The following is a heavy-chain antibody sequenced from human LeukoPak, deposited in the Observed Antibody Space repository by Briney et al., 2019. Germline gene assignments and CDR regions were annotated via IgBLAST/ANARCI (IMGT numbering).Heavy chain of an antibody. V-gene: IGHV4-34*01. CDR3: ARVSPATYSSSWYRGYYFDY. CDR1: GGSFRGYY. CDR2: INHSGST. Sequence: SETLPLTCAVYGGSFRGYYWSWIRQPPGKGLEWIGEINHSGSTNYNPSLKSRVTISVDTSKNQFSLKLSSVTVADMAVYYCARVSPATYSSSWYRGYYFDYWGQGTLVTVSS. J-gene: IGHJ4*02. D-gene: IGHD6-13*01.